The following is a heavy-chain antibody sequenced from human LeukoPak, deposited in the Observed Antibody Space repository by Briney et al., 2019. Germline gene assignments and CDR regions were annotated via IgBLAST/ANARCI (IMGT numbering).Heavy chain of an antibody. CDR3: AGGEYSSSSAF. Sequence: SETLSLTCTVSGGSISNYYWSWIRQPAGRGLEWIGRIFSTGTTNYNPSLKSRVIMSVDTSKNQFSLKLSSVTAADTAVYYCAGGEYSSSSAFWGQGTLVTVSS. CDR2: IFSTGTT. V-gene: IGHV4-4*07. CDR1: GGSISNYY. J-gene: IGHJ4*02. D-gene: IGHD6-6*01.